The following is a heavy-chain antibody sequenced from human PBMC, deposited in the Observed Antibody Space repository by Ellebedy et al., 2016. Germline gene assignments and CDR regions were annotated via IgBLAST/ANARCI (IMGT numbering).Heavy chain of an antibody. CDR2: FDPEDGET. CDR1: GYTLTDLS. D-gene: IGHD1-26*01. V-gene: IGHV1-24*01. CDR3: ATVGRWELFTVWAFDI. Sequence: ASVKVSCKVSGYTLTDLSMHWVRQAPGKGLEWMGGFDPEDGETIYAQKFQGRVTMTEDTSTDTAYMELSSLRSEDTAVYYCATVGRWELFTVWAFDIWGQGTMVTVSS. J-gene: IGHJ3*02.